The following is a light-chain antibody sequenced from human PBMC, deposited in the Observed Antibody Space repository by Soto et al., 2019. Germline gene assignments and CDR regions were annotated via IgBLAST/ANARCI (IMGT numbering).Light chain of an antibody. CDR1: QSVSSN. CDR2: GAS. CDR3: QQYNNWPPIT. Sequence: EKVIKQSPATLSVSPGERATLSCRASQSVSSNLAWYQQKPGQAPRLLIYGASTRATGIPARFSGSGSGTEFTLTISSLQSEDFAVYYCQQYNNWPPITFGQGTRLEIK. V-gene: IGKV3-15*01. J-gene: IGKJ5*01.